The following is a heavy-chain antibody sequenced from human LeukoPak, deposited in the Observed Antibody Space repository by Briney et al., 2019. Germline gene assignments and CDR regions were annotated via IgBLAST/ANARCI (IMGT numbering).Heavy chain of an antibody. CDR3: ATLLWFGDFDY. CDR2: VSPNNGGT. Sequence: VSVKVSCKTSGYLFTGFFIHWVRQAPGQGLEWMGSVSPNNGGTSYAQRFQGRVNMASDTSTRTAYLQLSGLRFDGTAVYYCATLLWFGDFDYWGQGTPVTVS. CDR1: GYLFTGFF. D-gene: IGHD3-10*01. J-gene: IGHJ4*02. V-gene: IGHV1-2*02.